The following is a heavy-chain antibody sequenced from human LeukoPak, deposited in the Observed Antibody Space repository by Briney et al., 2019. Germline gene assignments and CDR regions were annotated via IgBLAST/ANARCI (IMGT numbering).Heavy chain of an antibody. CDR2: IIPIFGTA. CDR1: VGTFISYA. D-gene: IGHD3-22*01. J-gene: IGHJ5*02. CDR3: GRVGDSSGYYNWFDP. V-gene: IGHV1-69*01. Sequence: SVKVSCKAAVGTFISYACCWLRQAPGQGLEWMGGIIPIFGTANYAQKFQGRVTITADESTSTAYMELSSLRSEERAVYYCGRVGDSSGYYNWFDPWGQGTLVTVSS.